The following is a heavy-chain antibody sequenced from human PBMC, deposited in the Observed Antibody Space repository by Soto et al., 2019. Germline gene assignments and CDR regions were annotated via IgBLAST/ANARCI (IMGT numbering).Heavy chain of an antibody. CDR3: ARGGSGSRLRNFDY. D-gene: IGHD3-10*01. V-gene: IGHV3-30*03. CDR2: VSHDGRNT. Sequence: PGGSLRLSCAASGFTFSSYSMNWVRQAPGKGLEWVAVVSHDGRNTHYADSVKGRFTISRDNSKNTLYLQMNSLRAEDTAVYYCARGGSGSRLRNFDYWGQGILVTVSS. CDR1: GFTFSSYS. J-gene: IGHJ4*02.